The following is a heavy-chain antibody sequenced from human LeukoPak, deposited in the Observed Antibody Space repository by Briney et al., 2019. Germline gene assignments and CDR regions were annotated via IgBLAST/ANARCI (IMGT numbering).Heavy chain of an antibody. J-gene: IGHJ6*03. CDR1: GYTFTSYG. CDR3: ARGTEGGKDYFYRDV. CDR2: ISGINGNT. V-gene: IGHV1-18*01. D-gene: IGHD1-1*01. Sequence: ASVKVSCKTSGYTFTSYGINWVRQAPGQGLEWMGWISGINGNTNLAQKMQGRVTLTTDSSTRTGYMELRSLKSYDTAVYYCARGTEGGKDYFYRDVGGKGPTFTVSS.